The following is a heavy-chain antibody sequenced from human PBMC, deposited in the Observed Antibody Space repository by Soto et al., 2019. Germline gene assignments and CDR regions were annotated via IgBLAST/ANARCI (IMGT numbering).Heavy chain of an antibody. CDR2: ISSEGATT. Sequence: GGSLRLSCSVFGFTLTSYAMHWVRQAPGKGLEYIASISSEGATTYYADSVKGRFIISGDNSKNTLYLQMSSLRAEDTAVYYCVKDRYVDYWGQGILVTVSS. J-gene: IGHJ4*02. CDR3: VKDRYVDY. V-gene: IGHV3-64D*06. CDR1: GFTLTSYA.